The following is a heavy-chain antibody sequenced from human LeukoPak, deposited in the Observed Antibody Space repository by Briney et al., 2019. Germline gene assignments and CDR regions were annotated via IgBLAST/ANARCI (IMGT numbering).Heavy chain of an antibody. V-gene: IGHV3-21*01. J-gene: IGHJ6*02. CDR2: ISSSSSYI. D-gene: IGHD3-16*01. CDR1: GVTFSSYE. CDR3: ARWGSDRDYYYGMDV. Sequence: PGGSLRLSCAASGVTFSSYEMNWVRQAPGKGLEWVSSISSSSSYIYYADSVKGRFTISRDNAKNSLYLQMNSLRAEDTAVYYCARWGSDRDYYYGMDVWGQGTTVTVSS.